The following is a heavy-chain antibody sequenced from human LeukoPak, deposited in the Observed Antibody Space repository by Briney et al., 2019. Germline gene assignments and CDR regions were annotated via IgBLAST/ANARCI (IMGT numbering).Heavy chain of an antibody. CDR1: GGSISSGDYY. Sequence: PSETLSLTCTVSGGSISSGDYYWSWIRQPPGKGLEWIGYIYYSGSTYYNPSLKSRVTISVDTSKNQFSLKLSSVTAADTAVYYCARGENYDISTGYLFDYWGQGTLVTVSS. CDR2: IYYSGST. J-gene: IGHJ4*02. CDR3: ARGENYDISTGYLFDY. V-gene: IGHV4-30-4*01. D-gene: IGHD3-9*01.